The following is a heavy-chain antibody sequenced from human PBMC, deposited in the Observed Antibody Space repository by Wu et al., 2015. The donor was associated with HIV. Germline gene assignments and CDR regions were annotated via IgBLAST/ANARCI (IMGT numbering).Heavy chain of an antibody. D-gene: IGHD3-16*01. Sequence: QVRLIQSGAEVRKPGASVKVSCKASGYTFTHYDINWVRQTSGQGLEWMGWMNPNSGNTGYRQRFQGRVTMTRDNSITTAYMELNRLTSEDTAIYYCAVLYDVEGXKAILDHWGRGNSGHPSP. CDR3: AVLYDVEGXKAILDH. CDR2: MNPNSGNT. CDR1: GYTFTHYD. J-gene: IGHJ4*02. V-gene: IGHV1-8*01.